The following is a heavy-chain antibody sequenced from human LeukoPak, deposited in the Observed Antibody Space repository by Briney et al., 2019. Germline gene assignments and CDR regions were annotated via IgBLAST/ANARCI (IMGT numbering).Heavy chain of an antibody. CDR2: ICYDGSNK. D-gene: IGHD3-22*01. Sequence: GGSLRLSCAASGFTFSSYGMHWVRQAPGKGLEWVAVICYDGSNKYYADSVKGRFTISRDNSKNTLYLQMNSLRAEDTAVYYCARNRDYYDSSGYSSWGQGTLVTVSS. CDR3: ARNRDYYDSSGYSS. V-gene: IGHV3-33*01. J-gene: IGHJ5*02. CDR1: GFTFSSYG.